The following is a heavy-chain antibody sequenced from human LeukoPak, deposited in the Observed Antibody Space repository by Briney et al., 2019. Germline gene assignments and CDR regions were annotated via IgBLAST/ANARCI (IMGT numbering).Heavy chain of an antibody. CDR2: ISVYNGNT. D-gene: IGHD6-6*01. Sequence: ASVKVSCKASGYTFTSYGISWVRQAPGQGLEWMGWISVYNGNTDYAQKFQGRVTMTTDTSTSTAYMELRSLRSDDTAVYYCARDREAARPNWFDPWGQGTLVTVSS. CDR1: GYTFTSYG. J-gene: IGHJ5*02. V-gene: IGHV1-18*01. CDR3: ARDREAARPNWFDP.